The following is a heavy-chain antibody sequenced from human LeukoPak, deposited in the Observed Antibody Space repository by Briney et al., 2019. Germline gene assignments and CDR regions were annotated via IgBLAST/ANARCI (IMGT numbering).Heavy chain of an antibody. J-gene: IGHJ4*02. CDR3: ARDGPYFDY. V-gene: IGHV3-30-3*01. CDR1: GFTFNSYA. Sequence: PGGSLRLSCAASGFTFNSYAIYWVRQAPGKGLEWVAVILSDGNSKYYADSVKGRFTISRDNSKNTLYLQMNSLGTEDTAVYYCARDGPYFDYWGQGTLVTVSS. CDR2: ILSDGNSK.